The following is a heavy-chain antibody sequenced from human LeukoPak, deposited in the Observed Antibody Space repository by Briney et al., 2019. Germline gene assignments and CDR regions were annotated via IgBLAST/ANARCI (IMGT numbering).Heavy chain of an antibody. CDR2: ISYDGSNK. Sequence: GRSQRLSCAASGFTFSSYAMHWVRQAPGKGLEWVAVISYDGSNKYYADSVKGRFTISRDNSKNTLYLQMNSLRAEDTAVYYCAREGYDYVWGSYRYTIYFDYWGQGTLVTVSS. J-gene: IGHJ4*02. V-gene: IGHV3-30*04. D-gene: IGHD3-16*02. CDR1: GFTFSSYA. CDR3: AREGYDYVWGSYRYTIYFDY.